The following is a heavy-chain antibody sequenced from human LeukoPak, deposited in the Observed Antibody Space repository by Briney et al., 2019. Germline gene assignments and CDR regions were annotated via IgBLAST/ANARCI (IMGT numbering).Heavy chain of an antibody. J-gene: IGHJ4*02. CDR3: ARQANHCSGNSCSALYFDS. CDR2: IYPGDSDT. V-gene: IGHV5-51*01. D-gene: IGHD2-15*01. CDR1: GYTFINYW. Sequence: GESLKISCKASGYTFINYWIAWVRQMPEKGLELMGLIYPGDSDTRYSPSFQGHVTISADKSINTAYLQWNSLEASDTATYCYARQANHCSGNSCSALYFDSWGQGTLVTVSS.